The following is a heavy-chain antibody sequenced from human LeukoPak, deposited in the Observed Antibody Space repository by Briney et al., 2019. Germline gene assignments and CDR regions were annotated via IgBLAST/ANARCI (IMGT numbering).Heavy chain of an antibody. Sequence: PGGSLRLSCAASGFTFSSYAMHWVRRAPGKGLEWVSAISGSGGSTYYADSVKGRFTISRDNSKNTLYLQMNSLRAEDTAVYYCAKVVELGVSFMYYFDYWGQGTLVTVSS. V-gene: IGHV3-23*01. CDR3: AKVVELGVSFMYYFDY. J-gene: IGHJ4*02. CDR1: GFTFSSYA. D-gene: IGHD7-27*01. CDR2: ISGSGGST.